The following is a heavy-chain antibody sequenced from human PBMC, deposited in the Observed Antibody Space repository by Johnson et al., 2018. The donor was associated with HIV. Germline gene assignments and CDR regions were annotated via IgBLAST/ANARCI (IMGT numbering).Heavy chain of an antibody. D-gene: IGHD3-10*01. Sequence: QVQLVESGGNVVQPGRSLRLSSAASGFTFSDSAMHWVRQAPGKGLEWVAVISYDGSNKYYVDSVKGRFTISRDNAKNSLYLQMNSLRAEDTALYYCAKDKGLWFGESHDAFDIWGQGTMVTVSS. V-gene: IGHV3-30*04. J-gene: IGHJ3*02. CDR1: GFTFSDSA. CDR2: ISYDGSNK. CDR3: AKDKGLWFGESHDAFDI.